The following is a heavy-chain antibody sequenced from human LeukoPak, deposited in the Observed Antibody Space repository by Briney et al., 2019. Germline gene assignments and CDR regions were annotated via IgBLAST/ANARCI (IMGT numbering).Heavy chain of an antibody. CDR1: GFTSSRYW. CDR2: INKDGSVQ. CDR3: ARDYASSGSFDY. J-gene: IGHJ4*02. V-gene: IGHV3-7*04. D-gene: IGHD3-10*01. Sequence: GGSLRLSCAASGFTSSRYWMTWIRQAPGEGLEWVANINKDGSVQYYVDSVRGRFTISRDNAKNSFLLQMNSLRAEDTAVYYCARDYASSGSFDYWGQGTLVTVSS.